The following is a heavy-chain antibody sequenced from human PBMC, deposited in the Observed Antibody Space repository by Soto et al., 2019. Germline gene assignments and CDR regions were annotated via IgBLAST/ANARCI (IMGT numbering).Heavy chain of an antibody. D-gene: IGHD1-26*01. V-gene: IGHV1-18*01. J-gene: IGHJ5*02. CDR2: ISAYNGNT. Sequence: QVQLVQSGAEVKKPGASVKVSCKASGYTFTSYGISWVRQAPGQGLEWMGWISAYNGNTNYAQKLQGRGTMTTATSTSTVYMELRSLRSDDTAVYYCARASGSSYWFDPWGQGILVTVSS. CDR3: ARASGSSYWFDP. CDR1: GYTFTSYG.